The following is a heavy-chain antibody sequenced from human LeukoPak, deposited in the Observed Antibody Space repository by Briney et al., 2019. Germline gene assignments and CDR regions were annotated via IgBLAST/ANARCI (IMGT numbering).Heavy chain of an antibody. J-gene: IGHJ4*02. CDR3: AKDVYGDYGGLDY. CDR2: IRGSDGST. CDR1: GFPFSTYA. V-gene: IGHV3-23*01. Sequence: GGSLRPSCAASGFPFSTYAMSWVRQAPGKGLEWVSSIRGSDGSTYYADSVKGRFAISRDNSKNTLYLQMNSLRAEDTAVYCCAKDVYGDYGGLDYWGQGTLVTVSS. D-gene: IGHD4-17*01.